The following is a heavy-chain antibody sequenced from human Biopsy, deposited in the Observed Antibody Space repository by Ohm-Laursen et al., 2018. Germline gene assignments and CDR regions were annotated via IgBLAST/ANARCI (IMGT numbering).Heavy chain of an antibody. D-gene: IGHD3-10*01. J-gene: IGHJ6*02. Sequence: SSVKVSCKASGDTFSRSAFFWVRQAPGQGLVYLGRIIPIVGITNHAQTFQGRITLAADKSTFMVYMELSRLRSDDTAIYYCARGGSGSGYYGMDVWGQGATVSVSS. V-gene: IGHV1-69*04. CDR2: IIPIVGIT. CDR3: ARGGSGSGYYGMDV. CDR1: GDTFSRSA.